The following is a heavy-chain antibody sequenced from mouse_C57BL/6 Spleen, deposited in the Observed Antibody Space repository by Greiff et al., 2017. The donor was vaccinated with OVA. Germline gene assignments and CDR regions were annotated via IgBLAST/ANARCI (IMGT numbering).Heavy chain of an antibody. CDR2: IHTNSGST. CDR3: AKTKRTGDFDY. Sequence: QVQLQQPGAELVKPGASVKLSCKASGYTFTSYWMHWVKQRPGQGLEWIGMIHTNSGSTNYNEKFKSKATLTVDKSSSTAYMQLSSLTSEDTAVYFCAKTKRTGDFDYWGQGTTLTVSS. J-gene: IGHJ2*01. CDR1: GYTFTSYW. V-gene: IGHV1-64*01. D-gene: IGHD4-1*01.